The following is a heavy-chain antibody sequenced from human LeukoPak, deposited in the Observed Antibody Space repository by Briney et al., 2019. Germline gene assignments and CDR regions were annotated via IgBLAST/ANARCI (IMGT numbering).Heavy chain of an antibody. J-gene: IGHJ4*02. CDR2: INHSGST. CDR1: GGSISSSSYY. V-gene: IGHV4-39*07. D-gene: IGHD3-3*01. CDR3: AREGDYDFWSGYYES. Sequence: PSETLSLTCTVSGGSISSSSYYWGWIRQPPGKGLEWIGEINHSGSTNYNPSLKSRVTISVDTSKNQFSLKLSSVTAADTAVYYCAREGDYDFWSGYYESWGQGTLVTVSS.